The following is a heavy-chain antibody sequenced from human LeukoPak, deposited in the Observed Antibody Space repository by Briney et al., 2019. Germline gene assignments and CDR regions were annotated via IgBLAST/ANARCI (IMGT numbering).Heavy chain of an antibody. CDR3: ARSLGSYRPPSS. CDR1: GYTFTSYD. Sequence: GASVKVSCKASGYTFTSYDINWVRQATGQGLEWMGWTNPNSGNTGYAQKFQGRVTMTRNTSISTAYMELSSLRSEDTAVYYCARSLGSYRPPSSWGQGTLVTVSS. D-gene: IGHD1-26*01. J-gene: IGHJ5*02. V-gene: IGHV1-8*01. CDR2: TNPNSGNT.